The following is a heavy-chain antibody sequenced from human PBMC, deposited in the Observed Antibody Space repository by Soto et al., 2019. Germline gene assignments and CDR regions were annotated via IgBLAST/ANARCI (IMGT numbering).Heavy chain of an antibody. J-gene: IGHJ4*02. Sequence: SETLSLTCAVYGGSFGGYYWSWIRQPPGKGLEWIGEINHSGSTNYNPSLKSRVTISVDTSKNQFSLKLSSVTAADTAVYYCARTVVATIFGRFDYWGQGTLVTVSS. D-gene: IGHD5-12*01. CDR2: INHSGST. CDR1: GGSFGGYY. CDR3: ARTVVATIFGRFDY. V-gene: IGHV4-34*01.